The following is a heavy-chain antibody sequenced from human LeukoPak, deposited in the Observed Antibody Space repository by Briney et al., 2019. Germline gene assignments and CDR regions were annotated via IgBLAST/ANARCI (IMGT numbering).Heavy chain of an antibody. CDR2: IKQDGSEK. CDR3: ARESGYSYGYYDY. D-gene: IGHD5-18*01. V-gene: IGHV3-7*01. Sequence: GGSLRLSCAASGFTFSRYWMSWVRQAPGKGLEWVANIKQDGSEKYYVDSVKGRFTISRDNAKNSLYLQMNSLRAEDTAVYYCARESGYSYGYYDYWGQGTLVTVSS. CDR1: GFTFSRYW. J-gene: IGHJ4*02.